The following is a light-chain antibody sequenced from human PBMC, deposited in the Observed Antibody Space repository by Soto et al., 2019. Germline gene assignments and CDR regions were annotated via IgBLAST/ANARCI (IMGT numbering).Light chain of an antibody. CDR3: RQYNNWPPDRT. V-gene: IGKV3-15*01. CDR2: GAS. Sequence: EIVMTQSPATLSVSPGERATLSCRASQSVGSNLAWYQQKPGQAPRLLIYGASTRATGIPARFSGSGYGTEFTLTIRSMPAEAFAIYFCRQYNNWPPDRTFGQGTKVEIK. CDR1: QSVGSN. J-gene: IGKJ1*01.